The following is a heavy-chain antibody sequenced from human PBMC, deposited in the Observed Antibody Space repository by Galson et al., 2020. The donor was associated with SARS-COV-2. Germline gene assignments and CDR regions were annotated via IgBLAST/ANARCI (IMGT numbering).Heavy chain of an antibody. Sequence: SETLSLTCTVSGYSISFGYYWGWIRQPPGKGLEWIGSIYHSGSTYYNPSLKSRVTISLDTSNDQFSLKLSSVTAADTAIYYCARNPYMRRFDYWGQGTPVTVSS. D-gene: IGHD1-1*01. CDR3: ARNPYMRRFDY. CDR2: IYHSGST. V-gene: IGHV4-38-2*02. J-gene: IGHJ4*02. CDR1: GYSISFGYY.